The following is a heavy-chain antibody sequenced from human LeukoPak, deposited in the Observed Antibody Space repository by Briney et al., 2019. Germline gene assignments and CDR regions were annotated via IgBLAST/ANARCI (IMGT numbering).Heavy chain of an antibody. CDR3: AGSDLDFWSGYYGGDY. CDR2: INHSGST. Sequence: SETLSLTCAVYGGSFSGYYWSWIRQPPGKGLEWIGEINHSGSTNYNPSLKSRVTISVDTSKNQFSLKLSSVTAADTAVYYCAGSDLDFWSGYYGGDYWGQGTLVTVSS. CDR1: GGSFSGYY. J-gene: IGHJ4*02. V-gene: IGHV4-34*01. D-gene: IGHD3-3*01.